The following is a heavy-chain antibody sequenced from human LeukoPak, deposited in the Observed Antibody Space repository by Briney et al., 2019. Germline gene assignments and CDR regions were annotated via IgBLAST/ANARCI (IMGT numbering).Heavy chain of an antibody. D-gene: IGHD4/OR15-4a*01. J-gene: IGHJ4*02. Sequence: GGSLRLSRAASGFTLSNYAMSWVRQAPGKGLEWVSTIRGSDDRTYYTDSVKGRFTVSRDNSKNTLYLQMNSLRAEDTAVYYCAKVLDYGSFDYWGQGTLVTVSS. V-gene: IGHV3-23*01. CDR3: AKVLDYGSFDY. CDR1: GFTLSNYA. CDR2: IRGSDDRT.